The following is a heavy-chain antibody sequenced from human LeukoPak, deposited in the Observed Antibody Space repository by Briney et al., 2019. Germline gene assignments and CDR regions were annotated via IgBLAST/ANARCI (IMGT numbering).Heavy chain of an antibody. CDR2: IYTRGSA. Sequence: SQTLSLTCTVSGGSVSSGNFYWNWIRQPAGKGLEWTGHIYTRGSADYSPSLKSRVTIAVDTSKNRISLRLNSVTAADTAVYYCARAERAADCNYRNCASEIWGQGTMVTVSS. CDR1: GGSVSSGNFY. CDR3: ARAERAADCNYRNCASEI. J-gene: IGHJ3*02. V-gene: IGHV4-61*09. D-gene: IGHD1-7*01.